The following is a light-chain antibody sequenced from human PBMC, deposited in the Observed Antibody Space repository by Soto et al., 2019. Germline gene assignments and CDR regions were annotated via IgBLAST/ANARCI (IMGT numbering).Light chain of an antibody. J-gene: IGLJ1*01. CDR3: CSYTSSRPYV. CDR1: SSDVGGYNY. Sequence: QSVLTQPASVSGSPGQSITISCTGTSSDVGGYNYVSWYQQHPGKDPKLIIYDVSNRPLGVSNRFFGSKSDNTASLTISGLQAEDESDYYCCSYTSSRPYVFGTGTKLTVL. CDR2: DVS. V-gene: IGLV2-14*01.